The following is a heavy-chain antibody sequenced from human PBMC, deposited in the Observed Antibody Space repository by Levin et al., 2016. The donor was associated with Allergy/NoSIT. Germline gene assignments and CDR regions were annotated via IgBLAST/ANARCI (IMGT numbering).Heavy chain of an antibody. CDR1: GGSISSSSYY. J-gene: IGHJ2*01. Sequence: SETLSLTCTVSGGSISSSSYYWGWIRQPPGKGLEWIGSIYYSGSTYYNPSLKSRVTISVDTSKNQFSLKLSSVTAADTAVYYCARANIVVVPAAIVYFHWYFDLWGRGTLVTVSS. CDR3: ARANIVVVPAAIVYFHWYFDL. V-gene: IGHV4-39*01. D-gene: IGHD2-2*01. CDR2: IYYSGST.